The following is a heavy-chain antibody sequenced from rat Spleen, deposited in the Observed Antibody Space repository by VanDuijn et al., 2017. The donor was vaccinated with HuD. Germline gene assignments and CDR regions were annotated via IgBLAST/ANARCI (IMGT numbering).Heavy chain of an antibody. J-gene: IGHJ3*01. Sequence: EVQLVESDGGLMQPGRSLKLSCAASGFTFSDYYMAWVRQAPTKGLEWVATISYDGSSTYYRDSVKGRFTISRDNAKSTLYLQMDSLRSEDTATYYCARQDGNWFAYWGQGTLVTVSS. CDR3: ARQDGNWFAY. CDR2: ISYDGSST. CDR1: GFTFSDYY. V-gene: IGHV5-29*01.